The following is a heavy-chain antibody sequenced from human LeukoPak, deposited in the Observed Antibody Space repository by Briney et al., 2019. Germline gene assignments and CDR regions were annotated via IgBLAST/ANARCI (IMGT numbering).Heavy chain of an antibody. D-gene: IGHD3-3*01. V-gene: IGHV4-59*01. CDR2: IYYSGST. J-gene: IGHJ4*02. CDR1: GGSISSYY. Sequence: SETLSLTCTVSGGSISSYYWSWIRQPPGKGLEWIGYIYYSGSTNYNPSLKSRVTISVDTSKNQFSLKLSSVTAADTAVYYCARDSSTNYDFWSGYSPRGFDYWGQGTLVTVSP. CDR3: ARDSSTNYDFWSGYSPRGFDY.